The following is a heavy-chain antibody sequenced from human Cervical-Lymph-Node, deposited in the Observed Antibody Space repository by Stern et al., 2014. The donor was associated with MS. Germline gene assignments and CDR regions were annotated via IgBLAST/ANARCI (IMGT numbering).Heavy chain of an antibody. CDR1: GGTFSNSA. Sequence: VQLVQSGAEVKKPGSSVKVSCRTSGGTFSNSAFSWIRQAPGQGLEWMGVISPIFGTATYAQRFQGRVTISAHESTNTAYMELSSLRSEDTAVYYCATSAGFYSAMDVWGPGTTVAVSS. J-gene: IGHJ6*02. V-gene: IGHV1-69*01. CDR3: ATSAGFYSAMDV. CDR2: ISPIFGTA. D-gene: IGHD2-21*01.